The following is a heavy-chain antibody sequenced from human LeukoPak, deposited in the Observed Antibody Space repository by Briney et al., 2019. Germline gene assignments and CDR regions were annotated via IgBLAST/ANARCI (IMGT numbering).Heavy chain of an antibody. D-gene: IGHD3-10*01. Sequence: GGSLRLSCSASGFTFGSYAMHWVRQAPGKGLEHVSAISSNGGSTYYADSVKGRFSISRDSSKNTLYLQMSSLRAEDTAVNYCVKVDGEYGSGSYYFDNWGQGTLVTVSS. CDR3: VKVDGEYGSGSYYFDN. CDR2: ISSNGGST. V-gene: IGHV3-64D*06. CDR1: GFTFGSYA. J-gene: IGHJ4*02.